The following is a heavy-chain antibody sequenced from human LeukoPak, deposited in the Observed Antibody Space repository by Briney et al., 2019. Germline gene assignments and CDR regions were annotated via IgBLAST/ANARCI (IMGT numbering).Heavy chain of an antibody. J-gene: IGHJ4*02. V-gene: IGHV4-34*01. CDR3: ARCCLQRDGDNGGGDY. CDR2: INHSGYT. CDR1: GGSFSSYY. D-gene: IGHD4-17*01. Sequence: PSETLSLTCAVFGGSFSSYYWSWIRQPPGKRLEWIGEINHSGYTSYNPSLKSRVTLSVDTSKHQFSLKLTSVTAADTAVYYCARCCLQRDGDNGGGDYWGQGTLVTVSS.